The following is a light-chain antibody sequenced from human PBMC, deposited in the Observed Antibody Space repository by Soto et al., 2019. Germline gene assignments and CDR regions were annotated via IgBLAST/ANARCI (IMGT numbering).Light chain of an antibody. J-gene: IGLJ1*01. V-gene: IGLV4-69*01. Sequence: QSVLTQSPSASASLGASVKLTCTLSSGHSTYAIAWHQQQPEKGPRYLMTLNSDGSHSKGDGIPDRFSGSSSGAERHLTICSRQSEDEADYYCQTWGTGIEVFGTGTKVTVL. CDR2: LNSDGSH. CDR1: SGHSTYA. CDR3: QTWGTGIEV.